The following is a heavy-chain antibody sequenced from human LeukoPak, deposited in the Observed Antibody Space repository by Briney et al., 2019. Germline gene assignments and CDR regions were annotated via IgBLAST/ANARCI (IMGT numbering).Heavy chain of an antibody. CDR1: GFTFSSYA. J-gene: IGHJ4*02. V-gene: IGHV3-48*03. CDR2: ISTSGNTR. D-gene: IGHD1-7*01. Sequence: GGSQRLSCAASGFTFSSYAMSWVRQAPGKGLEWVSYISTSGNTRYYADSVKGRFTISRDNAKNSLYLQMNSLRVEDTAVYYCARELSGTTSYYFDYWGQGTLVTVSS. CDR3: ARELSGTTSYYFDY.